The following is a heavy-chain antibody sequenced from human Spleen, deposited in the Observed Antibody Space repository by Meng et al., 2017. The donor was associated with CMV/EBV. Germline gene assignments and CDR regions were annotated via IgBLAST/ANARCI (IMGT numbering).Heavy chain of an antibody. V-gene: IGHV3-74*03. J-gene: IGHJ4*02. D-gene: IGHD6-6*01. CDR2: INSGGSGT. CDR1: GFAFRSYW. Sequence: GESLKISCEVSGFAFRSYWMHWVRQAPGKGLFWVSRINSGGSGTMYADSVRGRFTISRDNSRSTLYLQMNRVSADDTAVFYCAKGSALGIPPRRGSYYIDYWGQGTLVTVSS. CDR3: AKGSALGIPPRRGSYYIDY.